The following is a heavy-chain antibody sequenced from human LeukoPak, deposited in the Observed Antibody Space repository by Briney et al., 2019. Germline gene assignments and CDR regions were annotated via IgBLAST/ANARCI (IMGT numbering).Heavy chain of an antibody. CDR3: AGGSCERYSHGPRWYLDL. D-gene: IGHD5-18*01. V-gene: IGHV4-34*01. CDR1: RGSFSGFF. J-gene: IGHJ2*01. Sequence: PSETLSLTCIVYRGSFSGFFWTWVRQPPGKGLEWIGDITPGGSTTYNSSLKSRLSMSLDSSRDQFSLNLSSVTAADTAVYYCAGGSCERYSHGPRWYLDLWGLGTLVIVSS. CDR2: ITPGGST.